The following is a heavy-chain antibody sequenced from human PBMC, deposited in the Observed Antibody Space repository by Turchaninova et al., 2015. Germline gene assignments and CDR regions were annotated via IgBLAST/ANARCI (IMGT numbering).Heavy chain of an antibody. CDR3: AKDYCSGGSCYSPWFDP. J-gene: IGHJ5*02. D-gene: IGHD2-15*01. Sequence: GLVQPGRSLRLSCAASGFTFDDYAMHWVRQAPGKGLEWVSGMSWNSGSIGYADSVKGRFTIYRDNAKNSLYLQMNSLRAEDTALYYCAKDYCSGGSCYSPWFDPWGQGTLVTVSS. CDR1: GFTFDDYA. V-gene: IGHV3-9*01. CDR2: MSWNSGSI.